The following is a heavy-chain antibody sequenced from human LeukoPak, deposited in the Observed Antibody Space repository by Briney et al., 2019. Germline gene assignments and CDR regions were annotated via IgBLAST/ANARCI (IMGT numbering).Heavy chain of an antibody. CDR3: ARVYGDYRVDV. CDR1: GFSFSSYT. D-gene: IGHD4-17*01. Sequence: PGGSLRLSCAASGFSFSSYTMNWVRQAPGKGLEWLSYISSSGTTIYYADSVTGRFTISRDNPKNSLYLQMSSLRDEDTAIYYCARVYGDYRVDVWGQGTLVTVSS. J-gene: IGHJ4*02. CDR2: ISSSGTTI. V-gene: IGHV3-48*02.